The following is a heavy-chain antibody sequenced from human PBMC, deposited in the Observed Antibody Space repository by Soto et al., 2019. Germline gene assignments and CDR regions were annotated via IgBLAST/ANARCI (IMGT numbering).Heavy chain of an antibody. V-gene: IGHV1-24*01. CDR3: AADADIAAAGTGYYYYGMDV. CDR1: GYTLTELS. CDR2: FDPEDGET. J-gene: IGHJ6*02. D-gene: IGHD6-13*01. Sequence: ASVKVSCKVSGYTLTELSMHWVRQAPGKGLEWMGGFDPEDGETIYAQKFQGRVTMTEDTSTDTAYMELSSLRSEDTAVYYCAADADIAAAGTGYYYYGMDVWGQGTTVTVSS.